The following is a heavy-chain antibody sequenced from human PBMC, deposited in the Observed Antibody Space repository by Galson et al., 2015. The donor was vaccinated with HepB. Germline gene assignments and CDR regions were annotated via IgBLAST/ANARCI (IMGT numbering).Heavy chain of an antibody. CDR2: VSGSGDGT. Sequence: SLRLSCAGSGFPFDEHGMSWVRQAPGKGLAWVASVSGSGDGTWYPDSVRGRFTISRDNSRNMIYLQMNRLRVEDTAVYYCARAPTGANDHFDYWGQGTLVTVSS. D-gene: IGHD3-10*01. CDR1: GFPFDEHG. V-gene: IGHV3-23*01. CDR3: ARAPTGANDHFDY. J-gene: IGHJ4*02.